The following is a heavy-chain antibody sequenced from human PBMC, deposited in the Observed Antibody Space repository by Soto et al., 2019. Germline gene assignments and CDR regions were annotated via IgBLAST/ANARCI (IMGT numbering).Heavy chain of an antibody. Sequence: EVHLVESGGGLVQPGGSLRLSCAASGFTFSNYWMSWVRQAPGKGLEWVANIKEDGSEIYYVDSVKGRFTISRDNPKNSLYLQMNSLRVEDTAVYYCARDRYSQFDYWGQGALVTVSS. CDR2: IKEDGSEI. CDR1: GFTFSNYW. J-gene: IGHJ4*02. D-gene: IGHD2-15*01. CDR3: ARDRYSQFDY. V-gene: IGHV3-7*01.